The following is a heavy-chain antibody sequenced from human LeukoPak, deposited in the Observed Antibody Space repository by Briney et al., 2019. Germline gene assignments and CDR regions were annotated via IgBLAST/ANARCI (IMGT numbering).Heavy chain of an antibody. V-gene: IGHV1-18*01. CDR1: GYTFTSYG. CDR3: ATSGHCSSTSCYKDAFDI. D-gene: IGHD2-2*02. J-gene: IGHJ3*02. CDR2: ISAYNGNT. Sequence: GASVKVSCKASGYTFTSYGISWVRQAPGQGLEWMGWISAYNGNTNYAQKLQGRVTMTTDTSTSTAYMELRSLRSDDTAVYYCATSGHCSSTSCYKDAFDIWGQGTMVTVSS.